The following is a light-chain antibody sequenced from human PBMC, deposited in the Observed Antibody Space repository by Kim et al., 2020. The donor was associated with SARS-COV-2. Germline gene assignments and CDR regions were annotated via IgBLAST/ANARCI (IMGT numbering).Light chain of an antibody. CDR2: YDS. J-gene: IGLJ3*02. Sequence: PEKTASIPCGGNNIGRKTVHWFQQKPGQAPFLVIFYDSDRPSGIPERFSGSNSGNTATLSISRVEAGDEADYYCQVWDSASDHWVFGGGTQLTVL. CDR1: NIGRKT. V-gene: IGLV3-21*01. CDR3: QVWDSASDHWV.